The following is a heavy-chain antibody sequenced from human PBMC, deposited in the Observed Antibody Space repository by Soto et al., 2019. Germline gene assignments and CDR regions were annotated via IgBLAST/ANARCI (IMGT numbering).Heavy chain of an antibody. CDR2: IYTSGST. D-gene: IGHD6-19*01. V-gene: IGHV4-4*07. CDR1: GGSISSYY. Sequence: SETLSLTCTVSGGSISSYYWSWIRQPAGKGLEWIGRIYTSGSTNYNPSLKSRVTMSVDTSKNQFSLKLSSVTAADTAVYYCARVRDSSGWYEAGGGGFDIWGQGTMVTVSS. CDR3: ARVRDSSGWYEAGGGGFDI. J-gene: IGHJ3*02.